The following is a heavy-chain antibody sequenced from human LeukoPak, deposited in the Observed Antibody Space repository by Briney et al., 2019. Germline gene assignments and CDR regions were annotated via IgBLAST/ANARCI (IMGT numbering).Heavy chain of an antibody. CDR1: GGSISSGGYY. J-gene: IGHJ5*02. Sequence: SETLSLTCTVSGGSISSGGYYWSWIRQHPGKGLEWIGYIYYSGSTYYNPSLKSRVTISVDTSKNQFSLKLSSVTAADTAVYYCARALYGGNSDARWFDPWGQGTLVTVSS. V-gene: IGHV4-31*03. CDR2: IYYSGST. D-gene: IGHD4-23*01. CDR3: ARALYGGNSDARWFDP.